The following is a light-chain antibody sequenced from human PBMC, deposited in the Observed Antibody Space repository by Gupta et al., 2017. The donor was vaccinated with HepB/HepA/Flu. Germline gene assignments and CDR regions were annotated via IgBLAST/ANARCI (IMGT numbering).Light chain of an antibody. CDR3: QQANSFPPT. V-gene: IGKV1-12*01. CDR2: AAS. CDR1: QGVYTW. Sequence: DIQMTQSPSSVSASVGDRVKITCRASQGVYTWLAWYQQKPGKAPTLLIYAASTLQSGVPSRFSGSGSGTDFTLTISSLQPEDFATYYCQQANSFPPTFGGGTKVEI. J-gene: IGKJ4*02.